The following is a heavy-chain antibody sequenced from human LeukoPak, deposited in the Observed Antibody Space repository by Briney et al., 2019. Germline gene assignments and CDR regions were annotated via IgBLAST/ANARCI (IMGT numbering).Heavy chain of an antibody. CDR1: GGSISNTKYF. J-gene: IGHJ4*02. CDR3: ASTDDKRINY. Sequence: SETLSLTCTVSGGSISNTKYFWGWIRQPPGKGLEWIGTFYYSGNTYYNSSLKSRVTMSVDTSKNQFSLKLSSVTAADTAMYYCASTDDKRINYWGQGTLVTISS. CDR2: FYYSGNT. D-gene: IGHD3-22*01. V-gene: IGHV4-39*01.